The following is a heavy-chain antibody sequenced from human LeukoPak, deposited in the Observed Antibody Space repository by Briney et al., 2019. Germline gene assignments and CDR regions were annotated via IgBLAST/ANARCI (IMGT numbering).Heavy chain of an antibody. CDR2: INTNTGNP. CDR3: ARDCVFYDFWSGYPATRNWFDP. D-gene: IGHD3-3*01. CDR1: GYTFTSYA. V-gene: IGHV7-4-1*02. J-gene: IGHJ5*02. Sequence: ASVTVSCTASGYTFTSYAMNWVRQAPGQGLEWMGWINTNTGNPTYAQGFTGRFVFSLDTSVSTAYLQISSLKAEDTAVYYCARDCVFYDFWSGYPATRNWFDPWGQATLVTVSS.